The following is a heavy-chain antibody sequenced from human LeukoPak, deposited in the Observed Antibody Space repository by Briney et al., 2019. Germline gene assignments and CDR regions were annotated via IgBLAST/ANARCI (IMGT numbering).Heavy chain of an antibody. D-gene: IGHD3-10*01. V-gene: IGHV1-2*02. CDR3: AGYTVVRGLTLSGFDI. Sequence: GASVKVSCKASGDTFTGYYIHWGRQAPRQGLEWMGCFDPNTGATHYAQKFQGRVTMTRDTSIDTDFLELRSLISDDTALYYCAGYTVVRGLTLSGFDIWGQGTMITVSS. J-gene: IGHJ3*02. CDR1: GDTFTGYY. CDR2: FDPNTGAT.